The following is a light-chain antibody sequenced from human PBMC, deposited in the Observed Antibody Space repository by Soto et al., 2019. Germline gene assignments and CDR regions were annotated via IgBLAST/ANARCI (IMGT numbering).Light chain of an antibody. CDR1: QSVLYRSNNKNY. Sequence: IVMTQSPDFLAVSLGEMSTINCKSIQSVLYRSNNKNYLALYQQKPGQPPKLLFYWASTRESGVPDRFSVSGSGTDFTLTLNSLQAEDVAVYYCQEYYSAPYTFGHGTKLEIK. CDR3: QEYYSAPYT. J-gene: IGKJ2*01. V-gene: IGKV4-1*01. CDR2: WAS.